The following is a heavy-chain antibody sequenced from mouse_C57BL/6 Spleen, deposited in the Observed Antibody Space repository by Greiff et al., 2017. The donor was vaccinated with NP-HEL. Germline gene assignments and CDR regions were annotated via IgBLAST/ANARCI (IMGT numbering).Heavy chain of an antibody. D-gene: IGHD4-1*01. J-gene: IGHJ1*03. V-gene: IGHV1-61*01. CDR1: GYTFTSYW. CDR2: IYPSDSET. Sequence: QVQLQQPGAELVRPGSSVKLSCKASGYTFTSYWMAWVKQRPGQGLEWIGNIYPSDSETHYNQKFKDKATLTVDKSSSTAYMQLSSLTSEDSAVYYCASHNWVWYFDVWGTGTTVTVSS. CDR3: ASHNWVWYFDV.